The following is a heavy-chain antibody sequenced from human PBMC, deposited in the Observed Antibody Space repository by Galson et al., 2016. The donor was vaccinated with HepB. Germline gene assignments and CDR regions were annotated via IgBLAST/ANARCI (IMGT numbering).Heavy chain of an antibody. CDR2: ISYRGST. J-gene: IGHJ6*03. CDR1: GGSISSGDYY. CDR3: SRVPPFDYPYYMDV. V-gene: IGHV4-30-4*08. Sequence: LSLTCTVSGGSISSGDYYWSCFRQPPGKGLEWIGYISYRGSTYYNPSLKSRVTISVDPSKKQFALKLSSVTAADTAVYYCSRVPPFDYPYYMDVWGTGTTVTVSS.